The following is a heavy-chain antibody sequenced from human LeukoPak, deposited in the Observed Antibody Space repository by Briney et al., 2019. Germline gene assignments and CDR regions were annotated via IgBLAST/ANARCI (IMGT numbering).Heavy chain of an antibody. D-gene: IGHD2-21*01. J-gene: IGHJ6*03. CDR1: GGSITSRTYY. CDR2: MYYSGST. Sequence: KPSETLSLTCTVSGGSITSRTYYWGWIRQAPGKGLEWVGSMYYSGSTYYDTSLKSRVTISVDTPKNQFSLKLSSVTASDTAVYYCARLFPYYYHYMDVWGKGTTVTVSS. CDR3: ARLFPYYYHYMDV. V-gene: IGHV4-39*07.